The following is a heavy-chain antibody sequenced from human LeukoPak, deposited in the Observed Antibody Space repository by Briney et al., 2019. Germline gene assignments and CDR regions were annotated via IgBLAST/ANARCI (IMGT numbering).Heavy chain of an antibody. Sequence: PSETLSLTCTVSGGSISSYYWSWIRQPPGKGLEWIGYIYYSGSTNYNPSLKSRVTISVDTSKNQFSLKLSSVTAADTAVYYCARRIVVVVAATRRGWFDPWGQGTQVTVSS. CDR1: GGSISSYY. D-gene: IGHD2-15*01. V-gene: IGHV4-59*08. J-gene: IGHJ5*02. CDR3: ARRIVVVVAATRRGWFDP. CDR2: IYYSGST.